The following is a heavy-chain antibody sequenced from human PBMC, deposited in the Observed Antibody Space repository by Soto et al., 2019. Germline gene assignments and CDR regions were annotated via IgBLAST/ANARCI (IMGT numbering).Heavy chain of an antibody. Sequence: SVKVSCKASGGTFSSYAISWVRQAPGQGLEWMGGIIPIFGTANYAQKFQGRVTITADKSTSTAYMELSSLRSEDTAVYYCARDSAPNDAFDIWGQCTMMTVSS. CDR1: GGTFSSYA. D-gene: IGHD1-26*01. CDR2: IIPIFGTA. J-gene: IGHJ3*02. V-gene: IGHV1-69*06. CDR3: ARDSAPNDAFDI.